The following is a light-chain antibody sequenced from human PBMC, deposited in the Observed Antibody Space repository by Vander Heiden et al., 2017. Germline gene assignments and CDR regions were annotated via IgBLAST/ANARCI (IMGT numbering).Light chain of an antibody. CDR1: QDISNY. V-gene: IGKV1-33*01. CDR3: QQYDNRPQLT. CDR2: DAS. Sequence: DIQMPQSPSSLSASVGDRVTITCQASQDISNYLNWYQQKPGKAPKLLIYDASNLETGIPSRFSGSGSGTDFTFTISSLQPEDIATYYCQQYDNRPQLTFGEGTKVEIK. J-gene: IGKJ4*01.